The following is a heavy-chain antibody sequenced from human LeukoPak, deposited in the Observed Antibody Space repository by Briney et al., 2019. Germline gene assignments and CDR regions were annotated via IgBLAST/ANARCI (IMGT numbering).Heavy chain of an antibody. D-gene: IGHD2-15*01. Sequence: ASVKVSCKASGYTFTSYGISWVRQAPGQGLEWMGWISAYNGNTNYAQKLQGRVTMTTDTSTSTAYMKLRSLRSDDTAVYYCAAYCSGGSCYIRWGQGTLVTVSS. CDR1: GYTFTSYG. CDR3: AAYCSGGSCYIR. CDR2: ISAYNGNT. J-gene: IGHJ4*02. V-gene: IGHV1-18*01.